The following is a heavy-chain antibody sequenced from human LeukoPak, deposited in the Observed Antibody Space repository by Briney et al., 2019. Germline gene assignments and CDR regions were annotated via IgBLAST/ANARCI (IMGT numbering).Heavy chain of an antibody. CDR1: GFTFSSYA. CDR2: ISYDGSNK. J-gene: IGHJ3*02. V-gene: IGHV3-30-3*01. D-gene: IGHD4-23*01. CDR3: ASDYGGKSAFDI. Sequence: GGSLRLSCAASGFTFSSYAMHWVRQAPGKGLEWVAVISYDGSNKYYADSVKGRFTISRDNSKNTLYLQMNSLRAEDTAVYYCASDYGGKSAFDIWGQGTMVTVSS.